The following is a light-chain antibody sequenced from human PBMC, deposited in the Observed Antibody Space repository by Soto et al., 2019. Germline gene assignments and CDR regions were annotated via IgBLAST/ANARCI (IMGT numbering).Light chain of an antibody. V-gene: IGKV3-11*01. CDR1: QSVSSD. CDR2: DAS. Sequence: EIVLTQSPATLSLSPGERATLSCWASQSVSSDLAWYQQKPGQAPRLLIYDASNRATDVPPRFRGSGSGTDFILTISSLEPEDFAVYYCQQRSSWPLTFGGGTKVEI. J-gene: IGKJ4*01. CDR3: QQRSSWPLT.